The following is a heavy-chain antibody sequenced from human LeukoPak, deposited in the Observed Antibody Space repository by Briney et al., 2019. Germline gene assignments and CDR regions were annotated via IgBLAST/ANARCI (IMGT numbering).Heavy chain of an antibody. Sequence: GASVKVSCKASGYSFTSYDMNWVRQAPGQGLEWMGWISAYNGNTNYAQKLQGRVTMTTDTSTSTAYMELRSLRSDDTAVYYCARFRYSSGWYDYWGQGTLVTVSS. CDR2: ISAYNGNT. J-gene: IGHJ4*02. D-gene: IGHD6-19*01. V-gene: IGHV1-18*01. CDR3: ARFRYSSGWYDY. CDR1: GYSFTSYD.